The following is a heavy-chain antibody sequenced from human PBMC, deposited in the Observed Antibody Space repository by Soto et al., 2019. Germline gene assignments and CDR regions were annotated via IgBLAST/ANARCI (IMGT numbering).Heavy chain of an antibody. J-gene: IGHJ3*02. Sequence: QMHLVESGGGVVQPGGSLRLSCAASGFTFGAYTMHWVRQAPGKGLEWVTDISYDGNRERYTDPVKGRFAVSRDNPKSTVCSRMNSLIPEDTAVYYCARGGYSGRSDGFDIWGQGTMVTVSS. CDR2: ISYDGNRE. V-gene: IGHV3-30*09. CDR3: ARGGYSGRSDGFDI. CDR1: GFTFGAYT. D-gene: IGHD1-26*01.